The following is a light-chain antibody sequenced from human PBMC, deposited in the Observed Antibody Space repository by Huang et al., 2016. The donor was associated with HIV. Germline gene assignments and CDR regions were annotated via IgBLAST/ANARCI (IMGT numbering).Light chain of an antibody. V-gene: IGKV1-9*01. CDR2: GTS. Sequence: IQLTQSPSSLSASVGDRVTITCRASQDIRSYLAWYQQKPGKAPKLLIYGTSTLQSGVASRFGGSGSGTEYSVTISSLQPEDFATYYCQQLSTSLTFGGGTKVEMK. J-gene: IGKJ4*01. CDR3: QQLSTSLT. CDR1: QDIRSY.